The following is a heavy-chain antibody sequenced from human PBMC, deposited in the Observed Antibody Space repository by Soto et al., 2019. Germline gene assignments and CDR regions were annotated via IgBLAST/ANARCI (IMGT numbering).Heavy chain of an antibody. Sequence: XETLSLTCTVAGCSMSSYYWSWIRQPPGKGLEWIGYIYYSGSTNYNPSLKSRVTISVDTSKNQFSLKLSSVTAADTAVYYCARGGFEEGGAFDIWGQGTMVTVSS. CDR3: ARGGFEEGGAFDI. CDR1: GCSMSSYY. J-gene: IGHJ3*02. D-gene: IGHD3-10*01. V-gene: IGHV4-59*01. CDR2: IYYSGST.